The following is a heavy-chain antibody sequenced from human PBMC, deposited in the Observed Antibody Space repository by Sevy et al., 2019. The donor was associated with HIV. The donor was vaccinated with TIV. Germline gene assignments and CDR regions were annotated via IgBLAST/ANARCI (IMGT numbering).Heavy chain of an antibody. V-gene: IGHV1-69*13. Sequence: ASVKVSCKASGGTFSSYAISWVRQAPGQGLEWMGGIIPIFGTANYAQKFQGRVTITADESTSTAYRELSSLRSEDTAVYYCARGGGSYYVPYYYYGMDVWGQGTTVTVSS. J-gene: IGHJ6*02. D-gene: IGHD1-26*01. CDR3: ARGGGSYYVPYYYYGMDV. CDR2: IIPIFGTA. CDR1: GGTFSSYA.